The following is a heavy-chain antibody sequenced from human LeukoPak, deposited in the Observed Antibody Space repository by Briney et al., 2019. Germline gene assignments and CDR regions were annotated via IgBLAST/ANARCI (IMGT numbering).Heavy chain of an antibody. V-gene: IGHV1-69*05. Sequence: SVKVSCKASGGTFSSYAISWVRQAPGQGLEWMGGIIPIFGTANYAQKFQGRVTMTTDTSTSTAYMELRSLRSDDTAVYYCARGVYGDYGDDYWGQGTLVTVSS. D-gene: IGHD4-17*01. J-gene: IGHJ4*02. CDR3: ARGVYGDYGDDY. CDR2: IIPIFGTA. CDR1: GGTFSSYA.